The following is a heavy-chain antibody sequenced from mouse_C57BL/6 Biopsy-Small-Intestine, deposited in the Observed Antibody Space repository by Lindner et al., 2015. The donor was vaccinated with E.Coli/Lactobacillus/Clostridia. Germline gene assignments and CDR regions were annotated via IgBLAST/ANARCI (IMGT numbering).Heavy chain of an antibody. Sequence: VQLQESGPELVKPGTSVKISCKASGYSFTAYYMHWVKQSPEKSLEWIGEINPSTGDTTYNQKFKDKATLTVDKSSSTAYMQLSSLTSEDSAVYYCARSYDGIDYWGQGTTLTVSS. J-gene: IGHJ2*01. CDR2: INPSTGDT. D-gene: IGHD2-12*01. CDR3: ARSYDGIDY. V-gene: IGHV1-42*01. CDR1: GYSFTAYY.